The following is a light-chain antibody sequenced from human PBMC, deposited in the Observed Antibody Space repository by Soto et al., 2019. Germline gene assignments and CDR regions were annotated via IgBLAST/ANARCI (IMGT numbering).Light chain of an antibody. V-gene: IGKV1-33*01. J-gene: IGKJ5*01. CDR1: QYITNY. Sequence: DIQMTQSPSSVSAAIGDRVTIAFQAIQYITNYFHWYQQNPGKAPKLLIYDASNLETGVPSRFSGSGSGTDFTFTISSLQPEDIATYYCQQYDNFPRAINFGQGTRLEI. CDR2: DAS. CDR3: QQYDNFPRAIN.